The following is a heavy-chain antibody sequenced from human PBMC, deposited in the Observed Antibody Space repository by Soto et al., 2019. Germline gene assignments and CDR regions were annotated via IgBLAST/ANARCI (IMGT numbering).Heavy chain of an antibody. CDR2: ISSSSSYI. CDR3: ARIQPGYDAFDI. V-gene: IGHV3-21*01. CDR1: GFTFSSYS. D-gene: IGHD2-15*01. Sequence: GGSLRLSCAASGFTFSSYSMNWVCQAPGKGLEWVSSISSSSSYIYYADSAKGRFTISRDNTKNSLYLQMNSLRAEDTAVYYCARIQPGYDAFDIWGQGTMVTVSS. J-gene: IGHJ3*02.